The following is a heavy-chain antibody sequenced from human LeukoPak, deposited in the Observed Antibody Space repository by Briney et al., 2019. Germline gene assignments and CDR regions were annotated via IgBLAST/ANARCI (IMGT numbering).Heavy chain of an antibody. J-gene: IGHJ6*03. Sequence: KPSETLSLTCTVSGGSISSYYWSWIRQPPGKGLEWIGYIYYGGSTNYNPSLKSRVTMSVDTSKNQFSLKLSSVTAADTAVYYCARDLSNRGRDFYYYMDVWGKGTTVTVSS. CDR1: GGSISSYY. V-gene: IGHV4-59*12. D-gene: IGHD7-27*01. CDR2: IYYGGST. CDR3: ARDLSNRGRDFYYYMDV.